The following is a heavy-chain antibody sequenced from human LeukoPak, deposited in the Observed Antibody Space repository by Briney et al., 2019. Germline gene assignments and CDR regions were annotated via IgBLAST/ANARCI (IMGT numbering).Heavy chain of an antibody. Sequence: GGSLRLSCAASGFTFSSYAMHWVRQAPGKGLEWVAVISYDGSNKYYADSVKGRFTISRDNSKSTLYLQMSSLRAEDTAVYYCSSEFHYWGQGTLVTVSS. CDR3: SSEFHY. J-gene: IGHJ4*02. V-gene: IGHV3-30-3*01. CDR2: ISYDGSNK. CDR1: GFTFSSYA.